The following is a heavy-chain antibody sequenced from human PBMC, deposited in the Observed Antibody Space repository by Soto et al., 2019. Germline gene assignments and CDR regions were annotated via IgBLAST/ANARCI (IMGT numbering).Heavy chain of an antibody. D-gene: IGHD1-26*01. CDR3: ARDHYSTSSPQLDD. J-gene: IGHJ4*02. V-gene: IGHV3-30-3*01. Sequence: QVQLVESGGGVVRPGRSLRLSCAASGFMFETHAMHWVRQAPGKGLEWVALISYDGDVKFYGDSVKGRFTISRDNSKNTLSLEMNSLTAEDTAVYYCARDHYSTSSPQLDDWGQGTLVTVSS. CDR2: ISYDGDVK. CDR1: GFMFETHA.